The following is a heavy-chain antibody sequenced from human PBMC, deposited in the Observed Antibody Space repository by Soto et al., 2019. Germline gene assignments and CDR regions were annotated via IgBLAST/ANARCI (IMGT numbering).Heavy chain of an antibody. CDR2: IYYSGST. V-gene: IGHV4-59*01. Sequence: SETLSPTCTVSGGSISSYYWSWIRQPPGKGLEWIGYIYYSGSTNYNPSHKSRITISVGTSKNQFSLKMSSVTTADTAVYFCSRFPGYCSGGICYPSWFDPWGQGTLVTVSS. D-gene: IGHD2-15*01. J-gene: IGHJ5*02. CDR1: GGSISSYY. CDR3: SRFPGYCSGGICYPSWFDP.